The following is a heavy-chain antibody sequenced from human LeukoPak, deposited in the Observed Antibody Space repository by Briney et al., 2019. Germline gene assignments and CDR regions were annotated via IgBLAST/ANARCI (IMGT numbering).Heavy chain of an antibody. CDR3: ATDSYLRDSSSSSAFDI. D-gene: IGHD6-6*01. Sequence: GASVKVSFKASGYTFTGYYMHWVRQPPGQGFEWMGWSNPNSGGTNYAQKFQGRVTMTRDTSTSTAYMELSRLRSDDTAVYYCATDSYLRDSSSSSAFDIWGQGTMVTVSS. CDR2: SNPNSGGT. J-gene: IGHJ3*02. CDR1: GYTFTGYY. V-gene: IGHV1-2*02.